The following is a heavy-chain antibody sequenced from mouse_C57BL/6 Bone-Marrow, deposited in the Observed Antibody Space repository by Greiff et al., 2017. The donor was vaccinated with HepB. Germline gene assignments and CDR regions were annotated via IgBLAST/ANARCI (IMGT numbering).Heavy chain of an antibody. CDR3: ARDAWGRRFAY. CDR2: SRNKANDYTT. J-gene: IGHJ3*01. V-gene: IGHV7-1*01. CDR1: GFTFSDFY. Sequence: EVKVVESGGGLVQSGRSLRLSCATSGFTFSDFYMEWVRQAPGKGLEWIAASRNKANDYTTEYSASVKGRFIVSRDTSQSILYLQMNALRAEDTAIYYCARDAWGRRFAYWGQGTLVTVSA. D-gene: IGHD3-3*01.